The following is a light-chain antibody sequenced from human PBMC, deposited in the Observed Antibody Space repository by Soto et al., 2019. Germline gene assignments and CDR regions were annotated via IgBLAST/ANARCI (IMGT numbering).Light chain of an antibody. CDR1: SSDVGGYNY. CDR2: DVS. J-gene: IGLJ1*01. Sequence: QSALTQPRSVSGSPGQSVTISCTGTSSDVGGYNYVSWYQQHPGKAPKLMIYDVSQRPSGVPDRFSGSKSGNTASLTISGPQAEDEADYYCCSYAGSYTYVFGTGTKVTV. CDR3: CSYAGSYTYV. V-gene: IGLV2-11*01.